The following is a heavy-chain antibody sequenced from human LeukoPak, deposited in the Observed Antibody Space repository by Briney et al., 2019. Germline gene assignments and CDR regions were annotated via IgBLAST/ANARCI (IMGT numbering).Heavy chain of an antibody. J-gene: IGHJ4*02. CDR1: GFTFSSYA. D-gene: IGHD3-9*01. V-gene: IGHV3-30-3*01. Sequence: GGSLRLSCAASGFTFSSYAMHWVRQAPGKGLEWVAVISYDGSNKYYADSVKGGFTISRDNSKNTLYLQMSNLRAEDTAVYYCARDGGDILTGYRTNFDYWGQGTLVPVSS. CDR3: ARDGGDILTGYRTNFDY. CDR2: ISYDGSNK.